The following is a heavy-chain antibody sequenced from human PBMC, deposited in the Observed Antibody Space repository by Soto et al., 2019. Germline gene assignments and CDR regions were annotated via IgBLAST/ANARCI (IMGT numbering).Heavy chain of an antibody. D-gene: IGHD1-26*01. CDR1: GYTFTSYA. Sequence: QVQLVQSGAEVKKPGASVKVSCKASGYTFTSYAMHWVRQAPGQRLEWMGWINAGNGNTKYSQKFQGRVTITRDTSASTAYMELSSLRSEDTAVYYCARDGSSLDYYYYGMDVWGQGTTVTVSS. CDR3: ARDGSSLDYYYYGMDV. CDR2: INAGNGNT. J-gene: IGHJ6*02. V-gene: IGHV1-3*01.